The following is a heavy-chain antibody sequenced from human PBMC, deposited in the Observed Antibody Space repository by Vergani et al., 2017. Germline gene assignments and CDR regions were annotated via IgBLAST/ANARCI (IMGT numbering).Heavy chain of an antibody. V-gene: IGHV1-18*01. J-gene: IGHJ3*02. CDR3: ARGAWEPTTGDAFEI. CDR2: NSAYNGNT. CDR1: GYTFTSYG. Sequence: QVQLVQSGAEVKKPGASVKVSCKASGYTFTSYGISWVRQAPGQGHEGMGWNSAYNGNTNYAQKLQGRVTMTTDTSTSTAYMELRSLRSDDTAVYYCARGAWEPTTGDAFEIWGQGTMVTVSS. D-gene: IGHD1-26*01.